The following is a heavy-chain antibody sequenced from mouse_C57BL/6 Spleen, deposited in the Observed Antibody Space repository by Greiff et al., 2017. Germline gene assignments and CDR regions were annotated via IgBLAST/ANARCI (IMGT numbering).Heavy chain of an antibody. CDR3: AKNGNSYAMDY. CDR2: ISSGSSTI. CDR1: GFTFSDYG. V-gene: IGHV5-17*01. Sequence: EVKLVESGGGLVKPGGSLKLSCVASGFTFSDYGMHWVRQAPEKGLEWVAYISSGSSTIYYADTVKGRFTISRDNAKNTLFLQMTSLRSEDTAMYYCAKNGNSYAMDYWGQGTSVTVSS. J-gene: IGHJ4*01. D-gene: IGHD2-1*01.